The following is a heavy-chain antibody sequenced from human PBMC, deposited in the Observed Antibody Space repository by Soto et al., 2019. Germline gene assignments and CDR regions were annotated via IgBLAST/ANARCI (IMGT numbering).Heavy chain of an antibody. V-gene: IGHV4-59*01. D-gene: IGHD1-1*01. CDR1: GGSISSYY. Sequence: SETLSLTCTVSGGSISSYYWSWIRQPPGKGLEWIGYIYYSGSTNYNPSLKSRVTISVDTSKNQFSLKLSSVTAADTAVYYCTGGRPSYYYYGKDVWGQGTTVTVSS. CDR2: IYYSGST. J-gene: IGHJ6*02. CDR3: TGGRPSYYYYGKDV.